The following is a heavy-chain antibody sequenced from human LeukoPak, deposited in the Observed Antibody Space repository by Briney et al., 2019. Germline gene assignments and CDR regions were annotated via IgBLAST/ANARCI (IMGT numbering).Heavy chain of an antibody. Sequence: ASVKVSCKASGYIFTSYYIHWVRQAPGQGLEWMGIINLSVGSTTHAQRFQGRVTVTRDTSTSTVYMELSRLRSEDTAVYYCAKESLRDGSGSYYFDYWGQGTLVTVSS. CDR3: AKESLRDGSGSYYFDY. CDR2: INLSVGST. CDR1: GYIFTSYY. D-gene: IGHD3-10*01. V-gene: IGHV1-46*01. J-gene: IGHJ4*02.